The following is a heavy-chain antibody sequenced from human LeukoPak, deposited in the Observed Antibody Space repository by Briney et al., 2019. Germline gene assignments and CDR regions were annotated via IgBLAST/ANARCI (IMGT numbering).Heavy chain of an antibody. Sequence: SETLPLTCAVYGGSFSGYYWSWIRQPPGKGLEWIGEINHSGSTNYNPSLKSRVTISVDTSKNQFSLKLSSVTAADTAVYYCARDGSSWQNYYYYYYMDVWGKGTTVTVSS. D-gene: IGHD6-13*01. V-gene: IGHV4-34*01. CDR2: INHSGST. CDR3: ARDGSSWQNYYYYYYMDV. CDR1: GGSFSGYY. J-gene: IGHJ6*03.